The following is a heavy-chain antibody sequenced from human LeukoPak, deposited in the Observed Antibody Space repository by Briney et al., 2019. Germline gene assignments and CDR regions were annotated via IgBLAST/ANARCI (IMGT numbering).Heavy chain of an antibody. J-gene: IGHJ4*02. CDR3: AKEVSKVGAKGYFDY. V-gene: IGHV3-30*02. CDR1: GFTFSSYA. CDR2: IRYDGSNK. Sequence: GGSLRLSCAASGFTFSSYAMSWVRQAPGKGLEWVAFIRYDGSNKYYADSVKGRFTISRDNSKNTLYLQMNSLRAEDTAVYYCAKEVSKVGAKGYFDYWGQGTLVTVSS. D-gene: IGHD1-26*01.